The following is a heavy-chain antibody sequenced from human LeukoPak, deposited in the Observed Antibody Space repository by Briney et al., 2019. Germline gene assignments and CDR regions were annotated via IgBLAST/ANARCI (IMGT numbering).Heavy chain of an antibody. Sequence: GGSLRLSCAASGFTVSTNYMSWVRQAPGKGLEWVSAISGSGGSTYYADSVKGRFTISRDNSKNTLYLQMNSLRAEDTAVYYCATTSTTVYAFDIWGQGTMVTVSS. V-gene: IGHV3-23*01. CDR1: GFTVSTNY. J-gene: IGHJ3*02. CDR3: ATTSTTVYAFDI. D-gene: IGHD4-17*01. CDR2: ISGSGGST.